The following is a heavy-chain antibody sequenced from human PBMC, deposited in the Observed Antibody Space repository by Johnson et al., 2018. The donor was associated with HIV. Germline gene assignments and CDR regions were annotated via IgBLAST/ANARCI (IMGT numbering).Heavy chain of an antibody. V-gene: IGHV3-9*01. CDR3: AKERQLVRAFDI. CDR2: ISWNSGSI. Sequence: VQLVESGGGLVQPGRSLRLSCAASGFTFDDYAMHWVRQAPGKGLEWVSGISWNSGSIGYADSVTVRFTVSRDNSKNTLYLQMNSLRPEDTAVYYCAKERQLVRAFDIWGQGTMVTVSS. J-gene: IGHJ3*02. CDR1: GFTFDDYA. D-gene: IGHD6-6*01.